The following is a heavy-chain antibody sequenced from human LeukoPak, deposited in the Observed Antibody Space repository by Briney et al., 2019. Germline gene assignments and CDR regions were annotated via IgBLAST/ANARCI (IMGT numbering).Heavy chain of an antibody. CDR3: AREGSDGFDP. Sequence: PSETLSLTCTVSGGSISSGSYYWSWIRQPAGKGLEWIGRIYTSGSTDYNPSLKSRVTISVDTSKNQFSLKLSSVTAADTAVYYCAREGSDGFDPRGQGTLVTVSS. CDR1: GGSISSGSYY. J-gene: IGHJ5*02. V-gene: IGHV4-61*02. CDR2: IYTSGST. D-gene: IGHD2-15*01.